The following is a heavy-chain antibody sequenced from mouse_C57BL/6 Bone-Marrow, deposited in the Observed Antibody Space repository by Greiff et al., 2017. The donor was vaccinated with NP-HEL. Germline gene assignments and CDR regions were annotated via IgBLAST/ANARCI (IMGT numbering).Heavy chain of an antibody. J-gene: IGHJ3*01. CDR1: GYTFTSYW. D-gene: IGHD3-2*02. CDR2: IDPNSGGT. Sequence: QVQLQQPGAELVKPGASVKLSCKASGYTFTSYWMHWVKQRPGRGLEWIGRIDPNSGGTKYNEKFKSKATLTVEKSSSTVYLELSRLTSDDSAVYYCARGGSTAQASWFAYWGQGTLVTVSA. V-gene: IGHV1-62-3*01. CDR3: ARGGSTAQASWFAY.